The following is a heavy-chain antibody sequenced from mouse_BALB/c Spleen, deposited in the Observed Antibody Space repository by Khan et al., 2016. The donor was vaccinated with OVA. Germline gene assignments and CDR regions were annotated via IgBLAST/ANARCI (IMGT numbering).Heavy chain of an antibody. CDR1: GFSFSSYS. J-gene: IGHJ2*01. CDR2: ICSGGSYT. V-gene: IGHV5-6-4*01. D-gene: IGHD1-1*01. CDR3: TRQRGYYGSNPYFDN. Sequence: EVMLVESGGGLVRPGGSQKLSCGASGFSFSSYSMSWVRQTPEKRLEWVATICSGGSYTYYPDSVKGRFTISRDNAKNTLYMQLSILKSEDSAMYYCTRQRGYYGSNPYFDNWGQGTTLTVSS.